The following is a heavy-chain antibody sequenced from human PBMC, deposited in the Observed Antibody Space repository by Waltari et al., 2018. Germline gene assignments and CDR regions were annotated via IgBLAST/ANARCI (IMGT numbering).Heavy chain of an antibody. D-gene: IGHD3-10*01. V-gene: IGHV3-48*04. J-gene: IGHJ3*02. CDR2: ISSCPL. CDR1: GFTFINYC. CDR3: ARDRGWAFDK. Sequence: EVQLVESGGGLVQPGGSLRLSCAASGFTFINYCMNWLRQAPGKSLEGISYISSCPLYADSVEGRFTISRDNAKKLVYLQMNSLRVEDTAIYYCARDRGWAFDKWGQGTMVTVFS.